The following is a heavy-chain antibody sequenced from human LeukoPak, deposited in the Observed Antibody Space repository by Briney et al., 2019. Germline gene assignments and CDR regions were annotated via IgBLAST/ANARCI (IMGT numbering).Heavy chain of an antibody. J-gene: IGHJ5*02. CDR2: ISTYNGNT. D-gene: IGHD1-26*01. CDR3: ARDNSVGDVAWWFDP. Sequence: ASVKVSCKGSGYTFSSYGISWVRQAPGQGLEWMGWISTYNGNTNYAQKLQGRVTMTTDTSTSTAYMELRSLRSDDTAVYYCARDNSVGDVAWWFDPWGQGTLVTVSS. CDR1: GYTFSSYG. V-gene: IGHV1-18*01.